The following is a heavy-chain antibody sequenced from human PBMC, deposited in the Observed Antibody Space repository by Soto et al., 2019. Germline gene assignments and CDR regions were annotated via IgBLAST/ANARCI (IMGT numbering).Heavy chain of an antibody. CDR3: ARAVAVAADFDY. D-gene: IGHD6-19*01. CDR1: GYIFTGYA. V-gene: IGHV1-3*01. Sequence: ASVKVSCKASGYIFTGYAMHWVRQGPGQRLEWMGWINAGNGNTKYSQKFQGRVTITRDTSASTAYMELSSLRSEDTAVYYYARAVAVAADFDYWGQGTLVTVSS. J-gene: IGHJ4*02. CDR2: INAGNGNT.